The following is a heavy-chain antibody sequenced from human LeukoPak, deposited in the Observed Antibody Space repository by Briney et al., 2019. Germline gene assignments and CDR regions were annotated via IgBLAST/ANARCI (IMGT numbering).Heavy chain of an antibody. J-gene: IGHJ4*02. V-gene: IGHV4-39*07. CDR1: GGSISSSSYY. Sequence: PSETLSLTCTVSGGSISSSSYYWGWIRQPPGKGLEWIGSTYYSGSTYYNPSLKSRVTISVDTSKNQFSLKLSSVTAADTAVYYCARAGSPVTPMDYWGQGTLVTVSS. CDR3: ARAGSPVTPMDY. CDR2: TYYSGST. D-gene: IGHD4-23*01.